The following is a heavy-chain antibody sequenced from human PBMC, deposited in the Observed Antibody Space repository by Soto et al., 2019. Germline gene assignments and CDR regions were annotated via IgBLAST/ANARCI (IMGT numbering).Heavy chain of an antibody. CDR1: GFSLTTSGVG. CDR3: AHRILRTVFGLVTTTAIYFDF. J-gene: IGHJ4*02. D-gene: IGHD3-3*01. Sequence: QITLNESGPTVVKPAETLTLTCTFSGFSLTTSGVGVGWIRQSPGKAPEWLALIYWDDDKRYSASLKSRITITKHPSKNQVVLTMASVDPADTATYYCAHRILRTVFGLVTTTAIYFDFWGQGTPVVVSS. V-gene: IGHV2-5*02. CDR2: IYWDDDK.